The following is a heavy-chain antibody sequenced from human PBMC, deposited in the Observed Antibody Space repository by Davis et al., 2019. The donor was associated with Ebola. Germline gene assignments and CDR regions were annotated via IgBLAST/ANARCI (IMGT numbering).Heavy chain of an antibody. Sequence: AASVKVSCKASGYTFTSYYMHWVRQAPGQGLEWMGIINPSGGSTSYAQKFQGRVTMTRGTSTSTVYMELSSLRSEDTAVYYCARVRGIVVVVAATRDYYGMDVWGQGTTVTVSS. V-gene: IGHV1-46*01. J-gene: IGHJ6*02. CDR1: GYTFTSYY. D-gene: IGHD2-15*01. CDR2: INPSGGST. CDR3: ARVRGIVVVVAATRDYYGMDV.